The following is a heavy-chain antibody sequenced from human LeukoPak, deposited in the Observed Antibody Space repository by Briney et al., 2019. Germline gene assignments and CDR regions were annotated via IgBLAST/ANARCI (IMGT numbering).Heavy chain of an antibody. CDR2: FYARGNS. Sequence: SETLSLTCTVSGASISAYYWNWIRQPAGKGLEWIGHFYARGNSNYNPSLKSRVTMSVDTSKGHFSLKLRSVTAADSAVYYCAKELPGAGLFDSWGLGTLVTVSS. D-gene: IGHD2-21*02. CDR1: GASISAYY. J-gene: IGHJ4*01. CDR3: AKELPGAGLFDS. V-gene: IGHV4-4*07.